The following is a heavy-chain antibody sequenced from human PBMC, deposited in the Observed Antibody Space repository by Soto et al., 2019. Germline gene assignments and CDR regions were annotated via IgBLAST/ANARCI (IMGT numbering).Heavy chain of an antibody. CDR3: ARLQTPEAAGTRAIDY. Sequence: PSETLSLTCTVSGGSISSGGYYWSWIRQHPGKGLEWIGYIYYSGSTYYNPSLKSRVTISVDTSKNQFSLKLSSVTAADTAVYYCARLQTPEAAGTRAIDYWGQGTLVTVSS. CDR2: IYYSGST. J-gene: IGHJ4*02. D-gene: IGHD6-13*01. CDR1: GGSISSGGYY. V-gene: IGHV4-31*03.